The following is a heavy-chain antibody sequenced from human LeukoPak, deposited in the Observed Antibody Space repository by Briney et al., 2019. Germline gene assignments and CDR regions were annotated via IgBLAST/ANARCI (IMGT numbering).Heavy chain of an antibody. J-gene: IGHJ6*03. CDR2: IWYDGSNI. CDR3: AKEGDRGEALYYYYMDV. Sequence: GRSLRLSCAASGFPFSSYALHWVRQAPGKGLEWVAAIWYDGSNIFYADSVKGRFTISRDNSKNALYLQMNSLRAEDTADYYCAKEGDRGEALYYYYMDVWGNGTTVTVSS. D-gene: IGHD3-10*01. V-gene: IGHV3-30*04. CDR1: GFPFSSYA.